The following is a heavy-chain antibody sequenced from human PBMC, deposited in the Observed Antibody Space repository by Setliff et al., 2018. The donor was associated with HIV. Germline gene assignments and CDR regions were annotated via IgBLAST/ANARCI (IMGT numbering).Heavy chain of an antibody. Sequence: SETLSLTCSVSGGSINSDNYYWGWIRQAPGKGLAWIGSIYYSGTTYYNPSLRGRVTISVDRSRNQFSLTLNSVTAADTATYYCASRGIVVVTMSMPDEFFVHWGHGTLVTVSS. J-gene: IGHJ1*01. CDR1: GGSINSDNYY. CDR3: ASRGIVVVTMSMPDEFFVH. CDR2: IYYSGTT. D-gene: IGHD2-21*02. V-gene: IGHV4-39*01.